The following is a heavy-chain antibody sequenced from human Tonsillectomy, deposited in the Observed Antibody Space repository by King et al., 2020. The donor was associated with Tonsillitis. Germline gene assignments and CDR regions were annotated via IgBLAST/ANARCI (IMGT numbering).Heavy chain of an antibody. D-gene: IGHD2-2*01. Sequence: VQLVESGGGLVKPGGSLRLSCAASGFTFSDYYMSWIRQAPGKGLEWVSYISSSSSYTNYADSVKGRFTISRDNAKNSLYLQMNSLRAEDTAVYYCARDCCSSTSCRLFYYYGMDVWGQGTTVTVSS. V-gene: IGHV3-11*06. CDR2: ISSSSSYT. CDR1: GFTFSDYY. J-gene: IGHJ6*02. CDR3: ARDCCSSTSCRLFYYYGMDV.